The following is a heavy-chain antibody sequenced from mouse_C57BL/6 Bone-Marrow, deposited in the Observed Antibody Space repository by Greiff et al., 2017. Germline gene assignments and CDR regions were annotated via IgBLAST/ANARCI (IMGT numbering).Heavy chain of an antibody. CDR3: AWLLPFAY. D-gene: IGHD2-3*01. CDR2: ISDGGSYT. Sequence: EVMLVESGGGLVKPGGSLKLSCAASGFTFSSYAMSWVRQTPEKRLEWVATISDGGSYTYYPDNVKGRFTISRDNAKNNLYLQMSHLKSEDTAMYCCAWLLPFAYWGQGTLVTVSA. V-gene: IGHV5-4*03. CDR1: GFTFSSYA. J-gene: IGHJ3*01.